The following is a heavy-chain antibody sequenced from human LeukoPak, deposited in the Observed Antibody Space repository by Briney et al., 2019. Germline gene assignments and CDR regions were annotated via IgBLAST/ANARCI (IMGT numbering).Heavy chain of an antibody. D-gene: IGHD2-15*01. Sequence: QPGGSLRLSCAASGFRFSNYWIHWVLQAPGKGLLWVSRISSGVISTNYADPVKGRFTISRDNAKNTVYLQMNSLRVEDTAVYYCARACVGCWWFDPWGQGTLVTVSS. V-gene: IGHV3-74*01. CDR2: ISSGVIST. CDR1: GFRFSNYW. J-gene: IGHJ5*02. CDR3: ARACVGCWWFDP.